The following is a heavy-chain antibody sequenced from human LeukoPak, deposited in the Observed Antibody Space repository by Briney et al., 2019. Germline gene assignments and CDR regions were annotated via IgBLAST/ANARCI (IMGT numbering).Heavy chain of an antibody. J-gene: IGHJ4*02. V-gene: IGHV4-61*01. D-gene: IGHD3-10*01. CDR1: GGSVSSGSYY. Sequence: SETLSLTCTVSGGSVSSGSYYWSWIRQPLGKGLEWIGYIYYSGSTNYNPSLKSRVTISVDTSKNQFSLKLSSVTAADTAVYYCARDPYGSGTGFDYWGQGTLVTVSS. CDR2: IYYSGST. CDR3: ARDPYGSGTGFDY.